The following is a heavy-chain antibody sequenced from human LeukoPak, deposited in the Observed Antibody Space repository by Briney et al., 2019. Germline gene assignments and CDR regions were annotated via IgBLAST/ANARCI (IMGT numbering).Heavy chain of an antibody. CDR1: GFTFSSYA. CDR2: ISYDGSNK. Sequence: WRSLRLSCAASGFTFSSYAMHWVRQAPGKGLEWVAVISYDGSNKYYADSVRGRFTISRDNSKNTLYLQMNSLRAEDTAVYYCAKDYYGSGSYDLDYWGQGTLVTVSS. D-gene: IGHD3-10*01. CDR3: AKDYYGSGSYDLDY. J-gene: IGHJ4*02. V-gene: IGHV3-30*18.